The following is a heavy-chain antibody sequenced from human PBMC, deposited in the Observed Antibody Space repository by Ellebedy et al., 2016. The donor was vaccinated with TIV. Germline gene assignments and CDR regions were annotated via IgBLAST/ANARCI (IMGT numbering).Heavy chain of an antibody. CDR2: ISGSGGST. CDR3: ARDRITGVGMWYFDL. J-gene: IGHJ2*01. Sequence: GESLKISCAASGFTFSSYAMSWVRQAPGKGLEWVSAISGSGGSTYYADSVKGRFTISRDNSKNTLYLQMNSLRVEDTAIYYCARDRITGVGMWYFDLWGRGTLVTVSS. V-gene: IGHV3-23*01. D-gene: IGHD1-14*01. CDR1: GFTFSSYA.